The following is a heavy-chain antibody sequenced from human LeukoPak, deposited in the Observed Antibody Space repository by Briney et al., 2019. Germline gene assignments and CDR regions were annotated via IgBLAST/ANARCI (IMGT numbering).Heavy chain of an antibody. CDR2: IYYSGST. J-gene: IGHJ5*02. D-gene: IGHD1-7*01. Sequence: SETLSLTCIVSGGSIGSSNYYWGWIRQPPGKGPEWIGTIYYSGSTYYNPSLKSRVTISMDTSKNQFSLKLSSVTAADTAVFYCARQNFALNWFDPWGQGTLVTVSS. V-gene: IGHV4-39*01. CDR3: ARQNFALNWFDP. CDR1: GGSIGSSNYY.